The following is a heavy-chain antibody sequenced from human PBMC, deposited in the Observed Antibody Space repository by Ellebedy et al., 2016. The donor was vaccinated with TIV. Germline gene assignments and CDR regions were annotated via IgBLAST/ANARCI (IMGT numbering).Heavy chain of an antibody. Sequence: MPSETLSLTCTVSGGSISSYYWNWIRQPPGKGLEWIGYIYYSGSTNYNPSLKSRVTISVDTSKNQFSLKPSSVTAEDTAVYYCARLYRYYDILTGRRGDYYYYGMDVWGQGTTVTVSS. CDR1: GGSISSYY. D-gene: IGHD3-9*01. V-gene: IGHV4-59*08. CDR3: ARLYRYYDILTGRRGDYYYYGMDV. CDR2: IYYSGST. J-gene: IGHJ6*02.